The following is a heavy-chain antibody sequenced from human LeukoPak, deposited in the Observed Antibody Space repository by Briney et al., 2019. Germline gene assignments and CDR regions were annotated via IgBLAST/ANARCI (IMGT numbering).Heavy chain of an antibody. CDR3: AGGGLPSGYYYYMDV. V-gene: IGHV3-21*01. CDR1: GFTFSSYS. Sequence: KPGGSLRLSCAASGFTFSSYSMNWVRQAPGKGLEWVSSISSSSSYIYYADSVKGRFTISRDNSKNTLYLQMNSLRAEDTAVYYCAGGGLPSGYYYYMDVWGKGTTVTVSS. J-gene: IGHJ6*03. CDR2: ISSSSSYI. D-gene: IGHD2/OR15-2a*01.